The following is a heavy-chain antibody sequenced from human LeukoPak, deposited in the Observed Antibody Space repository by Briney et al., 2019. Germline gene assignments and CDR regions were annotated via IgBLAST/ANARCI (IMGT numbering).Heavy chain of an antibody. J-gene: IGHJ6*04. Sequence: GGSLRLSCAASGFSFSTYAMSWVRQAPGKGLEWVSAISGSASGVTTYYADSVKGRFTISRDNSKNTLYLQMNSLRAEDTAVYYCAELGITMIGGVWGKGTTVTISS. CDR2: ISGSASGVTT. CDR1: GFSFSTYA. D-gene: IGHD3-10*02. CDR3: AELGITMIGGV. V-gene: IGHV3-23*01.